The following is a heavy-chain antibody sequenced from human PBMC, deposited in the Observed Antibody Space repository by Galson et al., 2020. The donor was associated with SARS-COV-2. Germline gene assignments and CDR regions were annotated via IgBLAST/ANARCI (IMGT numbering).Heavy chain of an antibody. CDR2: ISWNSGST. CDR1: GFTFDEYA. J-gene: IGHJ3*01. CDR3: VKDTRYYSGTYYSHAFDV. V-gene: IGHV3-9*01. D-gene: IGHD1-26*01. Sequence: SLKISCAASGFTFDEYAMHWVRQVPGKGLEWVSGISWNSGSTVYVDSVKGRFTISRDNAENSLYLQMNNLRVEDTALYYCVKDTRYYSGTYYSHAFDVWGQGTMVTVSS.